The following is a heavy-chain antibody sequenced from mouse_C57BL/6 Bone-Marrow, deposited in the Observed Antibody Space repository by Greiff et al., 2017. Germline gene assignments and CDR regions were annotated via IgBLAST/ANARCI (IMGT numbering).Heavy chain of an antibody. CDR1: GYTFTDYY. J-gene: IGHJ1*03. CDR3: ARFTTVAYWYFDV. V-gene: IGHV1-26*01. Sequence: VQLQQSGPELVKPGASVKISCKASGYTFTDYYMNWVKQSHGNSLEWIGDINPNTGGTSYNQKFKGKATLTVDKSSSTALMELRSLTSEDSAVYYCARFTTVAYWYFDVWGTGTTVTVSS. D-gene: IGHD1-1*01. CDR2: INPNTGGT.